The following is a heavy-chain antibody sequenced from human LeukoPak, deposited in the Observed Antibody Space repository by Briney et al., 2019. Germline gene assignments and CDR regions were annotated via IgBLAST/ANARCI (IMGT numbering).Heavy chain of an antibody. CDR3: AREDGDFWSGYYKWFDP. J-gene: IGHJ5*02. D-gene: IGHD3-3*01. CDR2: ISAYNGNT. V-gene: IGHV1-18*01. Sequence: GASVKVSCKASGYTFTSYGISWVRQAPGQGLEWMGWISAYNGNTNYAQKLQGRVTMTTDTSTSTAYMELRSLRSDDTAVYYCAREDGDFWSGYYKWFDPWGQGTLVTVSS. CDR1: GYTFTSYG.